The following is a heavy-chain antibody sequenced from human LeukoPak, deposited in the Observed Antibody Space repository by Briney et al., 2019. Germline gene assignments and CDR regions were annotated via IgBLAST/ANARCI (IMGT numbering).Heavy chain of an antibody. Sequence: SETLSLTCAVYGENFSIYFYSWIRQPPGKGLEWIGEISHGGSTSYNPSLKSRVTISVDTSKNQFSLRLSSVTAADTAMYYCARPGLAYCGADCYSTEGYYFDYWSQGTLVTVSS. CDR1: GENFSIYF. V-gene: IGHV4-34*01. CDR3: ARPGLAYCGADCYSTEGYYFDY. CDR2: ISHGGST. J-gene: IGHJ4*02. D-gene: IGHD2-21*01.